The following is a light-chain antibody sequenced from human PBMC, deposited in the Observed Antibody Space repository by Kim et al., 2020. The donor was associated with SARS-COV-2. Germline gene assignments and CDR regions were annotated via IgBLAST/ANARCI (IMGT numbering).Light chain of an antibody. Sequence: SASVGDRITITCRASQSIANYLNWFQQKPGKAPKLLIFAASNLQSGVSSRFGGRGSGTDFTLTINSLQPEDFATYYCQQSFSTPNSFGQGTKLEI. CDR3: QQSFSTPNS. CDR2: AAS. V-gene: IGKV1-39*01. J-gene: IGKJ2*03. CDR1: QSIANY.